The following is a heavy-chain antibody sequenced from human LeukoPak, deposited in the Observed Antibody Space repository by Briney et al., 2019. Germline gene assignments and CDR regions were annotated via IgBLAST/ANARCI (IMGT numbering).Heavy chain of an antibody. Sequence: PGGSLRLSCAASGFTVSSNYMSWVRQAPGKGLEWVSIIYTGGSTFYADSVKGRLTISRDNSKNTLYLQMDSLRAEDTALYYCAGGGTYRRFDYWGQGTLVTVSS. V-gene: IGHV3-53*01. CDR3: AGGGTYRRFDY. CDR1: GFTVSSNY. J-gene: IGHJ4*02. D-gene: IGHD3-16*02. CDR2: IYTGGST.